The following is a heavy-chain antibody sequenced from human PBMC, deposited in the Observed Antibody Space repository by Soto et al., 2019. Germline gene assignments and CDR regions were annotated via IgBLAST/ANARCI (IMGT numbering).Heavy chain of an antibody. Sequence: GESLKISCKGSGYSFTSYWISWVRQMPGKGLEWMGRIDPSDSYTNYSPSFQGHVTISADKSISTAYLQWSSLKASDTAMYYCAANVGYSYGNECWGRGTLGTVAS. CDR1: GYSFTSYW. CDR2: IDPSDSYT. D-gene: IGHD5-18*01. J-gene: IGHJ1*01. V-gene: IGHV5-10-1*01. CDR3: AANVGYSYGNEC.